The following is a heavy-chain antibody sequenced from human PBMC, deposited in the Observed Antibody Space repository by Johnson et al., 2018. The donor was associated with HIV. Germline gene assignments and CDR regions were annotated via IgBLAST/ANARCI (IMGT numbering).Heavy chain of an antibody. D-gene: IGHD1-7*01. CDR1: GFTFSSYA. CDR2: ISYDGSNK. CDR3: VCNWNYADAFDI. Sequence: QVQLLESGGGVVQPGRSLRLSCAASGFTFSSYAMHWVRQAPGNGLEWVAVISYDGSNKYYADSVKGRFTISRDNSKNTLHLQMGSLRAEDMAVYYCVCNWNYADAFDIWGQGTMVTVSS. J-gene: IGHJ3*02. V-gene: IGHV3-30*14.